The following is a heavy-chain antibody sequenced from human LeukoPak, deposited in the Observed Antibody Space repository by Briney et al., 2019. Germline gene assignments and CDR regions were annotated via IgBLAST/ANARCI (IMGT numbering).Heavy chain of an antibody. CDR1: GFTFSSFW. CDR2: IKEDGSEK. D-gene: IGHD1-14*01. V-gene: IGHV3-7*01. J-gene: IGHJ4*02. CDR3: ARDAVTAY. Sequence: GGSLRLSCAASGFTFSSFWMSWVRQAPGKGLEWVANIKEDGSEKHYVDSVKGRFTISRDNARNSLFLQMNSLRTEDTAVYYCARDAVTAYWGQGTLVTVSS.